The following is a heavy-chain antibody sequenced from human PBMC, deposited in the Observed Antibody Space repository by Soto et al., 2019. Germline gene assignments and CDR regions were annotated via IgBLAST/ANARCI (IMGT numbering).Heavy chain of an antibody. CDR3: ASYRGSGTLDY. CDR2: NYYSGIT. Sequence: SETLSLTCTVSGGSISSGGYYWTWIRQHPGKGLEWIGYNYYSGITYYNPSLKSRVTISVDTSKNQFSLKLSSVTAADTAVYYCASYRGSGTLDYWGQGTLVTVSS. V-gene: IGHV4-31*03. D-gene: IGHD2-21*01. J-gene: IGHJ4*02. CDR1: GGSISSGGYY.